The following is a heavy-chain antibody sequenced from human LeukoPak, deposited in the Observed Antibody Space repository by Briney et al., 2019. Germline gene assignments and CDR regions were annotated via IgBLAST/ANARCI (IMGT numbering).Heavy chain of an antibody. D-gene: IGHD2-15*01. V-gene: IGHV3-66*01. J-gene: IGHJ4*02. CDR3: AKDGRYCSGGRCYSDYGGFDF. CDR1: GFTFSNYA. CDR2: IYSDGST. Sequence: GGSLRLSCAASGFTFSNYAMSWVRQAPGKGLEWVSIIYSDGSTYYADSVKGRFTISRDNSKNTLYFQMNSLRAEDTAVYYCAKDGRYCSGGRCYSDYGGFDFWGQGTLVTVSS.